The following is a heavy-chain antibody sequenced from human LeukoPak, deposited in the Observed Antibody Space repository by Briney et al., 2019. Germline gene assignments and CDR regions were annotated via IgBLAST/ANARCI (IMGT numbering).Heavy chain of an antibody. CDR2: IYYSGST. V-gene: IGHV4-59*01. Sequence: PSETLSPTCTVSGGSISSYYWSWIRQPPGKGLEWIGYIYYSGSTNYNPSLKSRVTISVDTSKNQFSLKLSSVTAADTAVYYCARGDSSGFTDWGQGTLVTVSS. CDR1: GGSISSYY. CDR3: ARGDSSGFTD. D-gene: IGHD6-19*01. J-gene: IGHJ4*02.